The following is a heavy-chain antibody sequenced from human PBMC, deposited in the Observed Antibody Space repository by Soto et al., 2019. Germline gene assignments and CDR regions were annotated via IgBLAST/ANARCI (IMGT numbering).Heavy chain of an antibody. V-gene: IGHV4-59*01. Sequence: AGTLSLTCSVSGCSISGDYLSWVRQPPGKGLEWIGYIYYSGSTNYNPSLKSRVTISVDTSKNHFSLKLSSVSAADTAVYYCATLYGSGSPVDYWGQGTLVTV. D-gene: IGHD3-10*01. CDR3: ATLYGSGSPVDY. J-gene: IGHJ4*02. CDR2: IYYSGST. CDR1: GCSISGDY.